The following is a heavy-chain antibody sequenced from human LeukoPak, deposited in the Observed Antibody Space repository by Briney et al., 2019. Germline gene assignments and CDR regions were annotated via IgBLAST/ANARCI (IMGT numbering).Heavy chain of an antibody. CDR2: INYSGTT. J-gene: IGHJ4*02. V-gene: IGHV4-30-4*01. CDR3: ARRYCSITSCYLFDY. Sequence: SETLSLTCTVSGGSISSGDSYWSWSRHPPGKGLEWIGYINYSGTTYYNPSLKSRLTISIDTSKSQFSLKLNSLTAADTAVYYCARRYCSITSCYLFDYWGQGILVTVSS. CDR1: GGSISSGDSY. D-gene: IGHD2-2*01.